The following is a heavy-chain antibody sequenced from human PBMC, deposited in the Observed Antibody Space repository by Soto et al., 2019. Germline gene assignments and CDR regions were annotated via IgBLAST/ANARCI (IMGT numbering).Heavy chain of an antibody. CDR2: ISGSGGST. CDR1: GFTFSSYA. D-gene: IGHD3-10*01. J-gene: IGHJ4*02. CDR3: AKASRRSGRSDY. Sequence: EVQLLESGVGLVQPGGSLRLSCAASGFTFSSYAMSWVRQAPGKGLEWVSAISGSGGSTYYADSVKGRFTISRDNSKNTLYLQMNSLRAEDTAVYYCAKASRRSGRSDYWGQGTLVTVSS. V-gene: IGHV3-23*01.